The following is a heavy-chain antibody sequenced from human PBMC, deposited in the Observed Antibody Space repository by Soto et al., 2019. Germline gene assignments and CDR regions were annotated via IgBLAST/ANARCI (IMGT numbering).Heavy chain of an antibody. V-gene: IGHV4-31*03. D-gene: IGHD2-15*01. Sequence: QVQLQESGPGLVKPSQTLSLTCTVSGGSLSSRGYYWTWIRQDPGKGVEGIGSIFHSGSPSYNPSLKIRVSISVDTSNNQFTLEISTVRAADTAVYFCARAYEYDATLNGAFDIGGQWTMVTVSS. CDR1: GGSLSSRGYY. CDR3: ARAYEYDATLNGAFDI. J-gene: IGHJ3*02. CDR2: IFHSGSP.